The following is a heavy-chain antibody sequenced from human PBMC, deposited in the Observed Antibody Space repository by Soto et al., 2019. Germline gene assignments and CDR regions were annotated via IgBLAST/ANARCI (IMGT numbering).Heavy chain of an antibody. Sequence: ASVKVSCKASGYTFTSYYMHWVRQAPGQGLEWMGIINPSSGSTSYAQKFQGRVTMTRDTSTSTVYMELNSLRAEDTAVYYCARDKSITMVPDYWGQGTLVTVSS. V-gene: IGHV1-46*01. CDR1: GYTFTSYY. CDR2: INPSSGST. D-gene: IGHD3-10*01. CDR3: ARDKSITMVPDY. J-gene: IGHJ4*02.